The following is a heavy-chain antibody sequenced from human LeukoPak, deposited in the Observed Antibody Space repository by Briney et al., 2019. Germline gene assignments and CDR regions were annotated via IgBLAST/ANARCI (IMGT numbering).Heavy chain of an antibody. D-gene: IGHD3-3*01. J-gene: IGHJ5*02. CDR2: IIPIFGTA. V-gene: IGHV1-69*13. CDR1: GGTFSSYA. CDR3: ARGSGYDFWSGYYIKDNWFDP. Sequence: ASVKVSCKASGGTFSSYAISWVRQAPGQGLEWMGGIIPIFGTANYAQKFQGRVTITADESTSTAYMELSSLRSEDTAVYYCARGSGYDFWSGYYIKDNWFDPWGQGTLVTVSS.